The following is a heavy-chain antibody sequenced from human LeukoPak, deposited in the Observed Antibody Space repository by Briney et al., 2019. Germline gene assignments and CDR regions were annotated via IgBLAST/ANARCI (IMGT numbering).Heavy chain of an antibody. D-gene: IGHD6-13*01. J-gene: IGHJ4*02. Sequence: GGSLRLSCAASGFTFDDYAMHWVRQAPGKGLEWVSLISWDGASTYYADSVKGRFTISRDNSKNSLYLQMNSLRAEDTALYYCAKDSRRGAAAGTFDYWGQGTLVTVSS. CDR1: GFTFDDYA. CDR2: ISWDGAST. V-gene: IGHV3-43D*03. CDR3: AKDSRRGAAAGTFDY.